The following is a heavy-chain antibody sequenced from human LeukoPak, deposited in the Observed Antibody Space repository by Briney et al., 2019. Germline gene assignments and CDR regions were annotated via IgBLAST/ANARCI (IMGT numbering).Heavy chain of an antibody. D-gene: IGHD5/OR15-5a*01. V-gene: IGHV4-61*02. Sequence: PSQTLSLTCTVSGGSISSGSYYWSSIRQPAGKGLEWIGRIYTSGSTNYNPSLKSRVTIAVDRYKNQFSLRLSSVTAADTAVYYCARDSRVSDAFDIWGQGTMVTVSS. CDR3: ARDSRVSDAFDI. CDR1: GGSISSGSYY. J-gene: IGHJ3*02. CDR2: IYTSGST.